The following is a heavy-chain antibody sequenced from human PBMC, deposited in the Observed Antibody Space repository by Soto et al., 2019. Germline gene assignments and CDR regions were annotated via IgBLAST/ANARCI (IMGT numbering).Heavy chain of an antibody. CDR2: INHSGST. V-gene: IGHV4-34*01. D-gene: IGHD2-8*02. Sequence: QVQLQQWGAGLLKPSETLSLTCAVYGGSFSGYYWTWIRQPPGTGLEWIGEINHSGSTNYNPFLKSLVTISVDTSKNQFSLKLTFVTAADTAVYYCARDNITGLFDYWGQGTLVTVSS. J-gene: IGHJ4*02. CDR3: ARDNITGLFDY. CDR1: GGSFSGYY.